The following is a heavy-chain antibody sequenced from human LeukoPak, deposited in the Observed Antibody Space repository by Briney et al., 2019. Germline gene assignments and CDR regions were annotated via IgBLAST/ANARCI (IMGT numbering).Heavy chain of an antibody. J-gene: IGHJ4*02. CDR2: ISGSGGST. D-gene: IGHD3-22*01. V-gene: IGHV3-23*01. CDR1: GFTFSSYA. Sequence: GGSLRLSCAASGFTFSSYAMSWVRQAPGKGLEWVSAISGSGGSTYYADSVKGRFTISRDNSKNTLYLQMNSLRAEDTAVYYCATTTSSGYSPPFDYWGQGTLVTVSS. CDR3: ATTTSSGYSPPFDY.